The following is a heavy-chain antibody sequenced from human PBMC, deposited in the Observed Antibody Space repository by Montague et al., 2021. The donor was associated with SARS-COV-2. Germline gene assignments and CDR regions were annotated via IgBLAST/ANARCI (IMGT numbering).Heavy chain of an antibody. Sequence: SETLSLTCTVSGGSISSGGYYWSWIRHHPGKGLEWIGSIYDSGSTYYNPSLKSRVTISVDTSKNHFSLKLNSVTAADTAVYYCARRGRKLLPVATTIGGFDIWGQGTMVTVSS. CDR3: ARRGRKLLPVATTIGGFDI. CDR1: GGSISSGGYY. D-gene: IGHD5-12*01. J-gene: IGHJ3*02. CDR2: IYDSGST. V-gene: IGHV4-39*02.